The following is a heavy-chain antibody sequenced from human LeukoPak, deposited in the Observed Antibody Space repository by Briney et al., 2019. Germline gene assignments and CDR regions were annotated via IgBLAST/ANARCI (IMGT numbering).Heavy chain of an antibody. CDR1: GGSISSSSYY. CDR3: ARPALNSYDSSGVFDY. V-gene: IGHV4-39*07. Sequence: SETLSLTCTVSGGSISSSSYYWGWIRQPPGKGLEWIGSIYHSGSTYYNPSLKGRVTISVDTSKNQFSLKLSSVTAADTAVYYCARPALNSYDSSGVFDYWGQGTLVTVSS. CDR2: IYHSGST. D-gene: IGHD3-22*01. J-gene: IGHJ4*02.